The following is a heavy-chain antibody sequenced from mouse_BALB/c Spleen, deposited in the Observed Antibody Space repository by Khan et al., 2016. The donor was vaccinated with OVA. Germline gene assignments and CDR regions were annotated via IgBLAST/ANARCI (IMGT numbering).Heavy chain of an antibody. CDR3: ATSYFYGYYFDY. D-gene: IGHD1-1*01. V-gene: IGHV5-17*02. CDR1: GFTFSSYG. Sequence: EVKLMESGGGLVQPGGSRKLSCAASGFTFSSYGMHWVRQAPEKGLEWVAYISGDSNTIYYADTVKGRFTISRDNPKNTLFLQMTNLISEDTARYYCATSYFYGYYFDYWGPGTTLTVAS. J-gene: IGHJ2*01. CDR2: ISGDSNTI.